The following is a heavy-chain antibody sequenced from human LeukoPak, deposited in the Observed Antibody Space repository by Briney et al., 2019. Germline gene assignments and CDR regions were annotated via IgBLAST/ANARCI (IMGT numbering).Heavy chain of an antibody. CDR2: ISVNGGTT. D-gene: IGHD3-10*01. Sequence: GGSLRVSCAASGFTYDIHSMSWVRQAPGKGLEWVSGISVNGGTTYYADSVKGRFTISRDNAKNTLYLQMNSLRAEDTAVYYCARAISGSYGQFDYWGQGTLVTVSS. V-gene: IGHV3-23*01. J-gene: IGHJ4*02. CDR1: GFTYDIHS. CDR3: ARAISGSYGQFDY.